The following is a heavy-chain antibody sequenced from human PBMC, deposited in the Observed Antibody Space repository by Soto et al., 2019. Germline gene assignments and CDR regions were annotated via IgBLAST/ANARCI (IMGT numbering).Heavy chain of an antibody. Sequence: EVHLLESGGGFVQPGGSLRLSCAASGFSFRQYAMIWVRQAPGKGLEWVSAITATGTHYADSVKGRFTISRDSSKSTLYLDINNLRVEDTAVYYCAKGMVPDHWGQGTLITVSS. CDR3: AKGMVPDH. V-gene: IGHV3-23*01. CDR2: ITATGT. J-gene: IGHJ5*02. D-gene: IGHD6-13*01. CDR1: GFSFRQYA.